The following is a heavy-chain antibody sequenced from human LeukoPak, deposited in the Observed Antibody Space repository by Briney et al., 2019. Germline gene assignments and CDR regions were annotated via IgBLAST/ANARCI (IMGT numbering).Heavy chain of an antibody. CDR3: ARGGGDCSSASCYPDYYYYGLDV. J-gene: IGHJ6*02. Sequence: GASVKVSCKASGYSFTTFAMNWVRQAPGQGLEWMGWINSNTGNPTYAQGFTGRFVFSLDTSVSTAYLQISSLKAEDTAVYYCARGGGDCSSASCYPDYYYYGLDVWGQGTTVTVSS. V-gene: IGHV7-4-1*02. CDR2: INSNTGNP. D-gene: IGHD2-2*01. CDR1: GYSFTTFA.